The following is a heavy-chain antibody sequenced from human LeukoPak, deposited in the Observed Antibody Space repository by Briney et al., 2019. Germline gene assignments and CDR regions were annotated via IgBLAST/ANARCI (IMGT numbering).Heavy chain of an antibody. D-gene: IGHD2-21*01. J-gene: IGHJ6*03. CDR1: GGSISSYY. V-gene: IGHV4-4*09. CDR3: ARHIGGRHYMDV. CDR2: IYTSGGT. Sequence: SETLSLTCTVSGGSISSYYWSWIRQPPGKGLEWIGYIYTSGGTNYNPSLKSRVTISVDTSKNQFSLKLSSVTAADTAVYYCARHIGGRHYMDVWGKGTTVTVSS.